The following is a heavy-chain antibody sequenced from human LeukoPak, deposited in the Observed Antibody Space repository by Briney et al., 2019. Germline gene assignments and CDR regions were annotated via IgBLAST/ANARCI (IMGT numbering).Heavy chain of an antibody. V-gene: IGHV1-46*01. CDR2: INPSGGST. CDR1: GYTFTSYY. CDR3: ARESPENDAFDI. J-gene: IGHJ3*02. Sequence: ASVKVSCKASGYTFTSYYMHWVRQAPGQGLEWMGIINPSGGSTSYAQKLQGRVTMTTDTSTSTAYMELRSLRSDDTAVYYCARESPENDAFDIWGQGTMVTVSS.